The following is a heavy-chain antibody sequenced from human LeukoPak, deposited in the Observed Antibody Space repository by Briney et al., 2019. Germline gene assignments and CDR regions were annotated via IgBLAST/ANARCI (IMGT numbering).Heavy chain of an antibody. D-gene: IGHD2-2*01. V-gene: IGHV3-20*04. Sequence: GGSLRLSCTASGFAFDEHGMSWVRQVPGKGLEWVSGINWSGGSTGYADPLRGRFTISRDNAKNSLYLQMDSLRAEDTALYYCARAPITSPSYFDYWGQGTLVTVS. J-gene: IGHJ4*02. CDR3: ARAPITSPSYFDY. CDR2: INWSGGST. CDR1: GFAFDEHG.